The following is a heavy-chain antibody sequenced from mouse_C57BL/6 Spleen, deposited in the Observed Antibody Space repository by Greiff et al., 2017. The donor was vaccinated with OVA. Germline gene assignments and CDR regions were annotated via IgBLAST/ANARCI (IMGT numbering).Heavy chain of an antibody. CDR1: GYSITSGYY. CDR3: ASSHWYVDV. V-gene: IGHV3-6*01. J-gene: IGHJ1*03. CDR2: ISYDGSN. Sequence: EVKLVESGPGLVKPSQSLSLTCSVTGYSITSGYYWNWIRQFPGNKLEWMGYISYDGSNNYNPSLKNRISITRDTSKNQFFLKLNSVTTEDTATYYCASSHWYVDVWGTGTTVTVSS. D-gene: IGHD6-2*01.